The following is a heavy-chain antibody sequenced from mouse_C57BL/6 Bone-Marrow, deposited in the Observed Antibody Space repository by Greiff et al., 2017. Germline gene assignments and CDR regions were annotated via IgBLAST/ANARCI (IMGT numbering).Heavy chain of an antibody. CDR3: ARRCGY. Sequence: DVQLVASGPELVKPGASVKMSCKASGYTFTDYNMHWVKQSPGKSLEWIGYIYPNNGGTSYNQKFKGKATLTINKSSLTAYMEHRSLTSEDSAVYYCARRCGYWGQGTTRTVSA. CDR1: GYTFTDYN. J-gene: IGHJ2*01. D-gene: IGHD1-1*02. V-gene: IGHV1-22*01. CDR2: IYPNNGGT.